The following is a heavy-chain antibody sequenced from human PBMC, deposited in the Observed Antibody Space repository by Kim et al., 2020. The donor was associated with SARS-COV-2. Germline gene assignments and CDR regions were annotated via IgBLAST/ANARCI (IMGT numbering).Heavy chain of an antibody. V-gene: IGHV1-18*01. D-gene: IGHD3-9*01. J-gene: IGHJ5*02. CDR1: GYTFTSYG. CDR2: ISAYNGNT. CDR3: ARLSNVGYFDIVGWFDP. Sequence: ASVKVSCKASGYTFTSYGISWVRQAPGQGLEWMGWISAYNGNTNYAQKLQGRVTMTTDTSTSTAYMELRSLRSDDTAVYYCARLSNVGYFDIVGWFDPWGQGTLVTVSS.